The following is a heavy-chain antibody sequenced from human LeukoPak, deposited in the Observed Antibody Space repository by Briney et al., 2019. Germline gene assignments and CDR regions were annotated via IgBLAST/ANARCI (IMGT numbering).Heavy chain of an antibody. D-gene: IGHD6-13*01. CDR3: ARGTPPSSSCYDY. CDR1: GGSISSYY. V-gene: IGHV4-59*01. J-gene: IGHJ4*02. CDR2: IYYSGST. Sequence: SETLSLACTVSGGSISSYYWSWIRQPPGKGLEWIGYIYYSGSTIYNPSLKSRVTISVDTSKNQFSLKLSSVTAADTAVYYCARGTPPSSSCYDYWGQGTLVTVSS.